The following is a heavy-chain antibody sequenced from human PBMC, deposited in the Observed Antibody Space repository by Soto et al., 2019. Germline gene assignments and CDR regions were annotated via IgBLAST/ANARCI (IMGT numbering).Heavy chain of an antibody. D-gene: IGHD2-2*01. Sequence: GGSLRLSCTVSGFAFNNYGINWVRQAPGKGLEWVSSISKSDYTYYSDSVKGRFAISRDNAKSSVSLQMNTLRVEDAAVYYCAREDSIIIPAVSDFWGQGTLVTVSS. CDR3: AREDSIIIPAVSDF. CDR2: ISKSDYT. CDR1: GFAFNNYG. V-gene: IGHV3-21*01. J-gene: IGHJ4*02.